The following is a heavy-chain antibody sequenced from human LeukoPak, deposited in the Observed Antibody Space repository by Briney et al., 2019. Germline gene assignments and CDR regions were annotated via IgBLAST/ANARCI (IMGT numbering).Heavy chain of an antibody. CDR1: GFTFSSYG. V-gene: IGHV3-33*06. CDR3: AKDWAPHSGSHFDY. Sequence: GGPLRLSCAASGFTFSSYGMHWVRQAPGKGLEWVAVIWYDGTHKSYADSVKGRFNISRDNSNSALYLDMNSLRAEDTALYYCAKDWAPHSGSHFDYWGQGTLVTVSS. D-gene: IGHD1-26*01. J-gene: IGHJ4*02. CDR2: IWYDGTHK.